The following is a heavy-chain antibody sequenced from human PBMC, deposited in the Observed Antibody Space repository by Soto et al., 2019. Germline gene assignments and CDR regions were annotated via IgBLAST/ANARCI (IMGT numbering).Heavy chain of an antibody. CDR1: GFTFSRSA. D-gene: IGHD4-17*01. V-gene: IGHV1-58*02. CDR2: IVVGSGNT. J-gene: IGHJ6*02. Sequence: QMQLVQSGPEVKKPGTSVKVSCKASGFTFSRSAMQWVRQARGKRLEWIGWIVVGSGNTSYAQKFQERVTITRDMSTSTAYMELSSLRSEDTAVYYCAAEPFLDGDHNYGVDVWGQGTTVTVSS. CDR3: AAEPFLDGDHNYGVDV.